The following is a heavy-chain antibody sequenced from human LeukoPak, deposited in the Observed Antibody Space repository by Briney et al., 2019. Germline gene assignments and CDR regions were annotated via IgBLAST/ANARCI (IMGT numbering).Heavy chain of an antibody. V-gene: IGHV3-23*01. CDR3: AKGPRNSGSYYWGHYYYYYMDV. Sequence: GGSLRLSCAASGFTFDDYAMSWVRQAPGKGLEWVSAISGSGGSTYYADSVKGRFTISRDNSKNTLYLQMNSLRAEDTAVYYCAKGPRNSGSYYWGHYYYYYMDVWGKGTTVTVSS. J-gene: IGHJ6*03. CDR1: GFTFDDYA. CDR2: ISGSGGST. D-gene: IGHD1-26*01.